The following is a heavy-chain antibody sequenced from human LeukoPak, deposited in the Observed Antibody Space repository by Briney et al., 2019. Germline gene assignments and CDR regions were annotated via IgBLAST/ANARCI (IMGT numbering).Heavy chain of an antibody. Sequence: GGSLRLSCAASGLTVGSIYMSWVRQAPGKGLEWVSVIYTGGSTYYADSVKGRFTISRDNSKSTLYLQMNSLRAEDTAVYYCASPGGGDYYNSWGQGTLVTVSS. J-gene: IGHJ4*02. CDR1: GLTVGSIY. CDR3: ASPGGGDYYNS. CDR2: IYTGGST. V-gene: IGHV3-53*01. D-gene: IGHD3-10*01.